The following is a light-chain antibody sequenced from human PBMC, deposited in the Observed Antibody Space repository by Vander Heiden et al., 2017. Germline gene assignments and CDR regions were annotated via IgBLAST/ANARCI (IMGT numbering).Light chain of an antibody. CDR2: EVT. V-gene: IGLV2-23*02. J-gene: IGLJ2*01. Sequence: QSSLHQPASVSGSPGQSITTSCPGTISAIASYNLLSWNQHHPGKAPKHISFEVTKRPSGVSNRLSGSKSGNTASLTISGLQAEDEADYHCCSYAGSSAVIFGGGTKLTVL. CDR1: ISAIASYNL. CDR3: CSYAGSSAVI.